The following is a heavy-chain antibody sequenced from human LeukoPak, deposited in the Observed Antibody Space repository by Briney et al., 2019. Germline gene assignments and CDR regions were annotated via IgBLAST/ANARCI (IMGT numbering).Heavy chain of an antibody. V-gene: IGHV4-39*01. CDR1: GGSISSSSYY. J-gene: IGHJ4*02. CDR3: ASYSSSWYYFDY. CDR2: IYYSGST. D-gene: IGHD6-13*01. Sequence: PSETLSLTCTVSGGSISSSSYYWGWIRQPPGKGLEWIGSIYYSGSTYYNPSLKSRVTISVDTSKNQFSLKLSSVTAAGTAVYYCASYSSSWYYFDYWGQGTLVTVSS.